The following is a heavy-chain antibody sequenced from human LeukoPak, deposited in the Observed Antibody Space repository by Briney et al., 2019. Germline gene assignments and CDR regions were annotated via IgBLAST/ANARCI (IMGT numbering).Heavy chain of an antibody. CDR3: ARGNSSSIQVVDP. V-gene: IGHV4-39*01. D-gene: IGHD6-13*01. Sequence: SETLSLTCTVSGGSISSSSYYWGWIRQPPGKGLEWIGNVYYSGSTYYNPSLKSRVTISVDTSKNQFSLKLSSVTAADTALYYCARGNSSSIQVVDPWGQGTLVTVSS. CDR1: GGSISSSSYY. J-gene: IGHJ5*02. CDR2: VYYSGST.